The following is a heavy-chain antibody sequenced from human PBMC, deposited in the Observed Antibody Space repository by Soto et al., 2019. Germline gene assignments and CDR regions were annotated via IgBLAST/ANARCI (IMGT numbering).Heavy chain of an antibody. CDR2: ISSSSSYI. Sequence: GGSLRLSCAASGFTFSSYSMNWVRQAPGKGLEWVSSISSSSSYIYYADSVKGRFTISRDNAKNSLYLQMNSLRAEDTAVYYCAGKRVDLSTKVITDFYYLGQGALDTVSS. D-gene: IGHD4-17*01. V-gene: IGHV3-21*01. CDR1: GFTFSSYS. CDR3: AGKRVDLSTKVITDFYY. J-gene: IGHJ4*02.